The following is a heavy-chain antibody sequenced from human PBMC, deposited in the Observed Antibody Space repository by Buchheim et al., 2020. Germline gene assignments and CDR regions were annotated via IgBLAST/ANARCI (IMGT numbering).Heavy chain of an antibody. V-gene: IGHV1-69*01. J-gene: IGHJ4*02. CDR2: IIPIFGTA. CDR3: AIAATTQPNCSSTSCPDRFDY. Sequence: QVQLVQSGAEVKKPGSSVKVSCKASGGTFSSYAISWVRQAPGQGLEWMGGIIPIFGTANYAQTFQGRVTITADESTSTAYMELSSLRSEDTVVYYCAIAATTQPNCSSTSCPDRFDYWGQGTL. D-gene: IGHD2-2*01. CDR1: GGTFSSYA.